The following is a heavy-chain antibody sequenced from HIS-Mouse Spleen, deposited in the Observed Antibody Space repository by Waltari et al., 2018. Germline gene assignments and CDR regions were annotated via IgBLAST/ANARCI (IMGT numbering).Heavy chain of an antibody. J-gene: IGHJ4*02. CDR1: GGSPSITSSS. Sequence: QLHLQASGPGLVKPSETLSPTCTAPGGSPSITSSSWGWSRQPPGKGLEWIGSIYYSGSTYYNPSLKSRVTISVDTSKNQFSLKLSSVTAADTAVYYCARQVLLWFGDSYYFDYWGQGTLVTVSS. V-gene: IGHV4-39*01. CDR3: ARQVLLWFGDSYYFDY. D-gene: IGHD3-10*01. CDR2: IYYSGST.